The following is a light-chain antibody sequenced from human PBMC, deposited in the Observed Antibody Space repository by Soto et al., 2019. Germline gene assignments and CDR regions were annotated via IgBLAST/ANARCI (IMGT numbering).Light chain of an antibody. CDR3: QQSYSTPPT. V-gene: IGKV1-39*01. CDR2: AAS. CDR1: QSISSY. J-gene: IGKJ1*01. Sequence: QMTQTPSPPSASVGEGVNITFPASQSISSYLNWYQQKPGKAPKLLIYAASSLQSGVPSRFSGSGSGTDFTLTISSLQPEDFATYYCQQSYSTPPTFGQGTKVDIK.